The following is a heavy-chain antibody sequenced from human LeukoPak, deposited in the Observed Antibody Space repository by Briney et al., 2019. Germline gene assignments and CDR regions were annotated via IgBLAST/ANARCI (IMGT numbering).Heavy chain of an antibody. CDR2: ISSSSSYI. V-gene: IGHV3-21*01. J-gene: IGHJ6*03. CDR1: GFTFSSYS. CDR3: ARDPAASRFGELSHYCYMDV. D-gene: IGHD3-10*01. Sequence: PGGSLRLSCAASGFTFSSYSMNWVRQAPGKGLEWVSSISSSSSYIYYADSVKGRFTISRDNAKNSLYLQMNSLRAEDTAVYYCARDPAASRFGELSHYCYMDVWGKGTTVTVSS.